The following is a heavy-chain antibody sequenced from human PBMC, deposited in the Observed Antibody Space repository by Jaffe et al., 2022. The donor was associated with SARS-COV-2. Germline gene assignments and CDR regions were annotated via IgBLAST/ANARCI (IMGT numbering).Heavy chain of an antibody. CDR1: GFTFSSYS. CDR2: ISSSSSYI. V-gene: IGHV3-21*01. D-gene: IGHD2-2*01. Sequence: EVQLVESGGGLVKPGGSLRLSCAASGFTFSSYSMNWVRQAPGKGLEWVSSISSSSSYIYYADSVKGRFTISRDNAKNSLYLQMNSLRAEDTAVYYCARDTPPDFCSSTSCIGYYYYGMDVWGQGTTVTVSS. CDR3: ARDTPPDFCSSTSCIGYYYYGMDV. J-gene: IGHJ6*02.